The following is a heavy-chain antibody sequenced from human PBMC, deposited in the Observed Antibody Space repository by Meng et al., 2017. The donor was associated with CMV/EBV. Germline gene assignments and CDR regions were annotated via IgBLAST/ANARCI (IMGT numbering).Heavy chain of an antibody. Sequence: ETLSLTCAASGFTFSNAWMSWVRQAPGKGLEWVGRIKSKTDGGTTDYAAPVKGRFTISRDDSKNTLYLQMNSLKTEDTAVYYCTTGGTSCSPFDYWGQGTLVTVSS. CDR2: IKSKTDGGTT. CDR1: GFTFSNAW. CDR3: TTGGTSCSPFDY. D-gene: IGHD2-2*01. J-gene: IGHJ4*02. V-gene: IGHV3-15*01.